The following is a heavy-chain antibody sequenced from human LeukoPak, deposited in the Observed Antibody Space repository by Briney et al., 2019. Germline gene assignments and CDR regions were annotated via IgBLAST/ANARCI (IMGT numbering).Heavy chain of an antibody. J-gene: IGHJ4*02. D-gene: IGHD2-21*02. CDR3: ARGGTTAISPSGY. V-gene: IGHV1-2*02. CDR2: INPNSGGT. CDR1: GYTFTNYD. Sequence: ASVKVSCKASGYTFTNYDINWVRQAPGQGLEWMGWINPNSGGTNYAQKFQGRVTMTRDTSISTAYMELSRLRSDDTAVYYCARGGTTAISPSGYWGQGTLVTVSS.